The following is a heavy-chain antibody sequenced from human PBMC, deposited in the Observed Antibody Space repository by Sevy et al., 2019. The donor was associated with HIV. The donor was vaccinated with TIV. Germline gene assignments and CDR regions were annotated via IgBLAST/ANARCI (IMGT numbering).Heavy chain of an antibody. J-gene: IGHJ4*02. D-gene: IGHD1-26*01. Sequence: GGSLRLSCAASGFTVSSNYMSWVRQAPGKGLEWVSVIYSGGSTYYADSVKGRFTISRDNSKNTLYLQMNSLRAEDTAVYYCARSSHVNLRERLRYFDYWGQGTLVTVSS. CDR1: GFTVSSNY. CDR2: IYSGGST. V-gene: IGHV3-66*01. CDR3: ARSSHVNLRERLRYFDY.